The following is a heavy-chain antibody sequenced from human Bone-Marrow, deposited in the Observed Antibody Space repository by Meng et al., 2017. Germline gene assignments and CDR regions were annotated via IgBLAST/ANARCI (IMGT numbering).Heavy chain of an antibody. V-gene: IGHV1-58*02. Sequence: SVQISCKASGFTFTSYAMQWLRQARGQRLEWIGWNVVGSGNTNYAQKFQERVTITRDMSTRTAYMELSNLRSEDTAVYYRAAPVIVGATHFDYWGQGTLVTVSS. CDR1: GFTFTSYA. J-gene: IGHJ4*02. CDR3: AAPVIVGATHFDY. D-gene: IGHD1-26*01. CDR2: NVVGSGNT.